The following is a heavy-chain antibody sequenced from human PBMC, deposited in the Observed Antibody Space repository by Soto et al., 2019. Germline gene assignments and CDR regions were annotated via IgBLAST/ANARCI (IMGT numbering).Heavy chain of an antibody. J-gene: IGHJ6*04. CDR2: IWYDGSNK. CDR3: ARPRVVAARDHYYYCMDV. V-gene: IGHV3-33*01. CDR1: GFTFSSYG. Sequence: QVQLVESGGGVVQPGRSLRLSCATSGFTFSSYGMHWVRQAPGKGLEWVAIIWYDGSNKYYADSVKGRFTISRDNSNKTLYRQMSRLIVDDTAVYYCARPRVVAARDHYYYCMDVWGSGTTVTVSS. D-gene: IGHD2-15*01.